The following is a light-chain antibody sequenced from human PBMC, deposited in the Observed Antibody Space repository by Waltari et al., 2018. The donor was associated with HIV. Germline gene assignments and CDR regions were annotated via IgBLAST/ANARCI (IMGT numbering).Light chain of an antibody. CDR3: SSSVSGSSLL. J-gene: IGLJ2*01. V-gene: IGLV2-23*01. Sequence: QSALTQPASVSGSPGQSITISCTGASADVGSYNFVSWYLQRPGEAPKLMIYDDTKRPSGVSTRFSGSKSGNTASLKISGLHVEDEAIYYCSSSVSGSSLLFGGGTTVTVL. CDR1: SADVGSYNF. CDR2: DDT.